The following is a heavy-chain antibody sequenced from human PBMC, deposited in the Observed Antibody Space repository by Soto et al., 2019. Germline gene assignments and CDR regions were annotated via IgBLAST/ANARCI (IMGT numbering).Heavy chain of an antibody. CDR3: AHEGTKIYYDNSGYPYLLNP. V-gene: IGHV2-5*02. Sequence: SGPTLVNPTQTLTLTCTFSGISLNNRGVGVGWVRQPPGKALEWLALIYWDDGKLYNPSLKTRLTISKDTSKNQVVLTMTNMDPVDTATYYCAHEGTKIYYDNSGYPYLLNPWGQGTLVTVSS. J-gene: IGHJ5*02. D-gene: IGHD3-22*01. CDR1: GISLNNRGVG. CDR2: IYWDDGK.